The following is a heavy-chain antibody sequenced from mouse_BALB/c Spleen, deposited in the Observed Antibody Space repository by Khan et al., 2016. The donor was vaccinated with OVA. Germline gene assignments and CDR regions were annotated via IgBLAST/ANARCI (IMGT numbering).Heavy chain of an antibody. J-gene: IGHJ4*01. CDR3: TRGNYYGYAMDY. CDR2: ISYSGST. Sequence: EVKLEVSGPGLVKPSQSLSLTCTVTGYSITSNYAWNWIRQSPGNKLEWMGYISYSGSTNYNPSLKSRISITRDTSKNQFFLQLNSVTTEDTATYYWTRGNYYGYAMDYWGQGTSITVSS. D-gene: IGHD1-1*01. CDR1: GYSITSNYA. V-gene: IGHV3-2*02.